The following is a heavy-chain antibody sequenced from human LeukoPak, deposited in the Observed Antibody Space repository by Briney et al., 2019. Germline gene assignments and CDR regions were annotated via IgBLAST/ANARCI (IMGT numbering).Heavy chain of an antibody. D-gene: IGHD4-23*01. Sequence: GGSLRLSCAASGFTFDDYAMHWVRQAPGKGLEWVSGISWNSGSIGYADSVKGRFTISRDNAKNSLYLQMNSLRAEDTALYYCAKDLTPPPNSDAFDIWGQGTMVTVST. J-gene: IGHJ3*02. CDR1: GFTFDDYA. V-gene: IGHV3-9*01. CDR2: ISWNSGSI. CDR3: AKDLTPPPNSDAFDI.